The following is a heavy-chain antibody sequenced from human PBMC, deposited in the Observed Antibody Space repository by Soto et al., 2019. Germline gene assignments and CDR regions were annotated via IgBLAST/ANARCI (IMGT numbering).Heavy chain of an antibody. V-gene: IGHV4-59*01. CDR2: IYYSGST. CDR3: AREGADYDFWSGYPQRDYYYYMEV. CDR1: GGSSSSYY. D-gene: IGHD3-3*01. Sequence: TSETLCLTWTVSGGSSSSYYGSWIRQPPGKGLEWIGYIYYSGSTNYNPSLKSRVTISVDTSKNQFSLKLSSVTAADTAVYYRAREGADYDFWSGYPQRDYYYYMEVWGKGTTVTVSS. J-gene: IGHJ6*03.